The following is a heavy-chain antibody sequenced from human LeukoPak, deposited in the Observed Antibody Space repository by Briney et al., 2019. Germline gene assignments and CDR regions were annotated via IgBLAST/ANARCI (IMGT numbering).Heavy chain of an antibody. J-gene: IGHJ6*04. Sequence: GRSLRLSCAASGFTFSSYSMNWVRQAPGKGLEWVSSISSSSSYIYYADSVKGRFTISRDNAKNSLYLQMNSLRAEDTAVYYCARGDWSYYYYGMDVWGKGTTVTVSS. CDR3: ARGDWSYYYYGMDV. CDR1: GFTFSSYS. V-gene: IGHV3-21*01. D-gene: IGHD3/OR15-3a*01. CDR2: ISSSSSYI.